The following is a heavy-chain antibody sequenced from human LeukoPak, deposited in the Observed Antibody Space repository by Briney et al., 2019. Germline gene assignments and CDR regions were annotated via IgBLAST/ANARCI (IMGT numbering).Heavy chain of an antibody. D-gene: IGHD6-13*01. CDR2: ISASAITK. V-gene: IGHV3-48*04. J-gene: IGHJ4*02. CDR1: GFTFSSYS. Sequence: GGSLRLSCAASGFTFSSYSMNWIRQAPGKGLEWVSYISASAITKHYADSVKGRFTISRDNAKNSLYLQVNSLRAEDTAVYYCARTCSSCPTGDYWGQGTLVTVSS. CDR3: ARTCSSCPTGDY.